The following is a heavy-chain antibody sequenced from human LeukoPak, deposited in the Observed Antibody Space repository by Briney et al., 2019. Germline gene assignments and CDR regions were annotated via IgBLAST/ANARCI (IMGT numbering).Heavy chain of an antibody. CDR1: GGSFSGYY. J-gene: IGHJ4*02. Sequence: SETLSLTCAVYGGSFSGYYWSWIRQPPGKGLEWIGEVNHSGSTNYNPSLKSRVTISVDTSKNQFSLKLSSVTAADTAVYYCARGMDTAMVTAGYYFDYWGQGTLVTVSS. CDR3: ARGMDTAMVTAGYYFDY. V-gene: IGHV4-34*01. CDR2: VNHSGST. D-gene: IGHD5-18*01.